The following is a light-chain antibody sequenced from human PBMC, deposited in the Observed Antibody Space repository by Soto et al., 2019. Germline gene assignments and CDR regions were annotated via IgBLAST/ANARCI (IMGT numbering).Light chain of an antibody. CDR1: QSVSSSS. J-gene: IGKJ3*01. Sequence: EVVLTQSPGTLSLSPGERATLSCRASQSVSSSSLAWYQHKPGQAPRLLIYDASSRATGIPDRFSGSGSGTDFTLTISRLEPEDVAVYYCQQYGNSPLTFGPGTKVDIK. CDR2: DAS. CDR3: QQYGNSPLT. V-gene: IGKV3-20*01.